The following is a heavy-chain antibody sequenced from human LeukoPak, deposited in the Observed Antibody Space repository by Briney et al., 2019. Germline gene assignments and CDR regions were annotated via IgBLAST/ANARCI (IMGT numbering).Heavy chain of an antibody. Sequence: SETLSLTCTVSGGSISSYYWSWIRQPAGKGLEWIGRIYTSGSTSYNPSLKSRVTMSVDTSKNQFSLKLSSVTAADTAVYYCARDNRRYSSSWYNWFDPWGQGTLVTVSS. J-gene: IGHJ5*02. D-gene: IGHD6-13*01. V-gene: IGHV4-4*07. CDR2: IYTSGST. CDR1: GGSISSYY. CDR3: ARDNRRYSSSWYNWFDP.